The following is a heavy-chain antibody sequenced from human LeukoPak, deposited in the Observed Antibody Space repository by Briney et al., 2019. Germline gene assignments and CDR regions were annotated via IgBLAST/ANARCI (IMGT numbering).Heavy chain of an antibody. D-gene: IGHD5-12*01. CDR1: GFTFSSYE. J-gene: IGHJ3*02. Sequence: GGSLRLSCAASGFTFSSYEMNWVRQAPGKGLEWVSYISSSGSTIYYADSVKGRFTISRDNAKNSLYLQMNSLRAEDTAVYYCARDGDIVATPGTFDIWGQGTMVTVSS. V-gene: IGHV3-48*03. CDR3: ARDGDIVATPGTFDI. CDR2: ISSSGSTI.